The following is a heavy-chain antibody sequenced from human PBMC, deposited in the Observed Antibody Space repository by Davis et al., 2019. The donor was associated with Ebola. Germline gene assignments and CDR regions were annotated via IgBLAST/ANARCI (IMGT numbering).Heavy chain of an antibody. CDR1: GGSISGHY. Sequence: PSETLSLTCTVFGGSISGHYWSWIRQSPGKGLEWIGYIYYSGNTNYNPSLKSRVTMSVDTSKNQFSLKLSSVTAADTAVYYCAREKDYYYHGLDVWGQGTTVTVS. D-gene: IGHD2-15*01. J-gene: IGHJ6*02. V-gene: IGHV4-59*11. CDR2: IYYSGNT. CDR3: AREKDYYYHGLDV.